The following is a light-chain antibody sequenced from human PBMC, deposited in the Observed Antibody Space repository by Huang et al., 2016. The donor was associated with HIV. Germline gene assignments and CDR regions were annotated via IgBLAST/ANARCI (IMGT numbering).Light chain of an antibody. CDR3: QQYNDWPLT. Sequence: EIVMTQSPATLSVSPGETATLSCRASQSVSNYLAWYQQKPGQAPRLLIYDASAGATGIPARFSGSGSGTEFTLTISSLQSEDSAVYYCQQYNDWPLTFGGGTKVEIK. CDR2: DAS. CDR1: QSVSNY. V-gene: IGKV3-15*01. J-gene: IGKJ4*01.